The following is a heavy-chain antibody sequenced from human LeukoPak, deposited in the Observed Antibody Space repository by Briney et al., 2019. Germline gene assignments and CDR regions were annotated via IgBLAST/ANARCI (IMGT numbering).Heavy chain of an antibody. V-gene: IGHV1-69*06. CDR1: GGTFSSYA. J-gene: IGHJ6*02. CDR3: ARGHQPPYYGMDV. CDR2: IIPIFGTA. Sequence: SVKVSCKASGGTFSSYAISWVRQAPGQGLEWMGGIIPIFGTANYAQKFQGRVTITADKSTSTAYMELSSLRSEDTAVFYCARGHQPPYYGMDVWGQGTTVTVSS.